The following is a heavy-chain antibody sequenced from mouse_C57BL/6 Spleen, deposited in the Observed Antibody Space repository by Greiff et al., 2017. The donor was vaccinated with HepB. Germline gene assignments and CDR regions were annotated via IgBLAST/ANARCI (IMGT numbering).Heavy chain of an antibody. CDR3: ARPFDYDVGNAMDY. CDR2: IDPSDSYT. J-gene: IGHJ4*01. CDR1: GYTFTSYW. V-gene: IGHV1-50*01. D-gene: IGHD2-4*01. Sequence: QVQLQQPGAELVKPGASVKLSCKASGYTFTSYWMPWVKQRPGQGLEWIGEIDPSDSYTNYNHKFKGKATLTVDTSSSTAYMQLSSLTYEDSAVYYCARPFDYDVGNAMDYWGQGTSVTVSS.